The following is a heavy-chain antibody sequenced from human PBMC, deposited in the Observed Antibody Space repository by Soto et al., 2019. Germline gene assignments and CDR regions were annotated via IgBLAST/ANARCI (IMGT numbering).Heavy chain of an antibody. V-gene: IGHV3-7*01. CDR2: IKEDGSVK. D-gene: IGHD2-15*01. J-gene: IGHJ4*02. CDR3: ARYCACIYASPDY. CDR1: GFTFSEYW. Sequence: EVQLVESGGGLVQPGGSLRLSCTASGFTFSEYWMTWVRQAPGKGLECVANIKEDGSVKYYVDSVKGRFTISRDNAKTSLYLQMDSLRDEDTAIYYCARYCACIYASPDYWGQGAVVTVSS.